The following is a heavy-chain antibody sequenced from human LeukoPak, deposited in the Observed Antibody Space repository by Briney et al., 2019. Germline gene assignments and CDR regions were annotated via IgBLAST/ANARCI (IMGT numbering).Heavy chain of an antibody. CDR1: GGTFSSYA. V-gene: IGHV1-69*13. CDR2: IIPIFGTA. J-gene: IGHJ4*02. CDR3: ARLSDIVVVPAAGD. Sequence: GASVKVSCKASGGTFSSYAISWVRQAPGQGLEWMGGIIPIFGTANYAQKFQGRVTITADESTSTAYMELSSLRSEDTAVYYCARLSDIVVVPAAGDWGQGTLVTASS. D-gene: IGHD2-2*01.